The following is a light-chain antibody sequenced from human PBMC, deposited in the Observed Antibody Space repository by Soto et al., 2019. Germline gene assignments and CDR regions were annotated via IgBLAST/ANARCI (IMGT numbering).Light chain of an antibody. Sequence: DIVLTQSPGTLSLSPGERATLSCRASQTVSSNNLAWYQQKRGQAPRLLLYGASSRAAAIPDRFRGSGSGTDFTLIISRLAPEDFAVYYCHQYGSSPYTFGPGTSVDI. V-gene: IGKV3-20*01. CDR2: GAS. CDR1: QTVSSNN. CDR3: HQYGSSPYT. J-gene: IGKJ3*01.